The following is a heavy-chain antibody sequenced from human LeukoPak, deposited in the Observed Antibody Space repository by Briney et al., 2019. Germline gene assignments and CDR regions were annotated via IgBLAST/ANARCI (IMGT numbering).Heavy chain of an antibody. D-gene: IGHD4-17*01. CDR2: ISYDGSNK. Sequence: QPGRSLRLSCAASGFTFSSYGMHWVRQAPGKGLEWVAVISYDGSNKYYADSVKGRFTISRDNSKNTLYLQMNSLRAEDTAVYYCAKDRARSGDYDFDYWSQGTLVTVSS. J-gene: IGHJ4*02. V-gene: IGHV3-30*18. CDR3: AKDRARSGDYDFDY. CDR1: GFTFSSYG.